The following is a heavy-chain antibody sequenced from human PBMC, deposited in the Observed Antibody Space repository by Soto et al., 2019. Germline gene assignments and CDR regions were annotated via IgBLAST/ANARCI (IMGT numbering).Heavy chain of an antibody. J-gene: IGHJ4*02. CDR3: AREGGTKQWLDVFDY. Sequence: QVQLVESGGGVVQPGRSLRLSCAASGFTFSSYAMHWVRQAPGKGLEWVAVIWSDGSNNYYTDSVKGRFTISRDNSKNTLYLQMNSLRAEDTALYYCAREGGTKQWLDVFDYWGQGSLVTVSS. CDR1: GFTFSSYA. CDR2: IWSDGSNN. V-gene: IGHV3-33*01. D-gene: IGHD6-19*01.